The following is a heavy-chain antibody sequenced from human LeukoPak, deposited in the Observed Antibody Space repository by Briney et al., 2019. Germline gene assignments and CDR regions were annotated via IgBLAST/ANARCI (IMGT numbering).Heavy chain of an antibody. CDR3: AKSDCGGDCHLLDY. CDR1: GFSLSTYA. J-gene: IGHJ4*02. Sequence: GGSLRLSCAASGFSLSTYAMSWVRQAPGKGLEWVSHFGGSGGTTYYADSVKGRFTISRDNSKNTLYLQMNSLRAEDTAVYYCAKSDCGGDCHLLDYWGQGTLVTVS. V-gene: IGHV3-23*01. CDR2: FGGSGGTT. D-gene: IGHD2-21*02.